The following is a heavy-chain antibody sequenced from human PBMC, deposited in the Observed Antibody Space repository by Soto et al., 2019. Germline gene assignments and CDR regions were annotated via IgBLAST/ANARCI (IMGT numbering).Heavy chain of an antibody. V-gene: IGHV3-21*01. D-gene: IGHD2-2*02. CDR3: ARDQSAGYCSSTSCYNYYYGMDV. J-gene: IGHJ6*02. CDR1: VFTFISYS. CDR2: ISSSSSYI. Sequence: PGWSLRLSCASSVFTFISYSMNWVRQAPGKGLEWVSSISSSSSYIYYADSVKGRFTISRDNAKNSLYLQMNSLRAEDTAVYYCARDQSAGYCSSTSCYNYYYGMDVWGQGTTVTVSS.